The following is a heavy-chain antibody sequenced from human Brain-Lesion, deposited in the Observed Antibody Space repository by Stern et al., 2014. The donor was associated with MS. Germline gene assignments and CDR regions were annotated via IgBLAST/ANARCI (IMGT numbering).Heavy chain of an antibody. D-gene: IGHD1-26*01. CDR2: LHASGAT. CDR1: GASISSGTSY. J-gene: IGHJ4*02. Sequence: QVQLVESGPGLVKPSQTLSLTCTVSGASISSGTSYWSWIRQPAGGGLEWIGRLHASGATSYNPSLNSLVTISGDTSQNQFSLNLNSVTAADTAVYYCARGHWELLGNNYFDSWGQGTLVTVSS. V-gene: IGHV4-61*02. CDR3: ARGHWELLGNNYFDS.